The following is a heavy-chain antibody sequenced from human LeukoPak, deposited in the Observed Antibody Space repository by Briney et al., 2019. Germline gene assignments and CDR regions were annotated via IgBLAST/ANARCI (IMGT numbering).Heavy chain of an antibody. CDR3: ARGVWLRMGYYYGMDV. CDR2: INHSGST. J-gene: IGHJ6*02. V-gene: IGHV4-34*01. CDR1: GGSFSGYY. Sequence: SETLSLTCAVYGGSFSGYYWSWIRQPQGKGLEWIGEINHSGSTNYNPSLKSRVTISVDTSKNQFSLKLSSVTAADTAVYYCARGVWLRMGYYYGMDVWGQGTTVTVSS. D-gene: IGHD5-12*01.